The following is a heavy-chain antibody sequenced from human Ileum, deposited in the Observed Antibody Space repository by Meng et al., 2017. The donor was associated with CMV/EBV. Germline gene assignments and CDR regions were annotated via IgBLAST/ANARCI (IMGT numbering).Heavy chain of an antibody. CDR1: GFTFSSYA. Sequence: GGSLRLSCAASGFTFSSYAMTWVRQAPGKGLEWVSVISDTGDSTIYADSVKGRFTISRDNSKNTLYLQMNSLRADDTAVYYCAKSRGAGPSALNYWGQGTLVIVSS. D-gene: IGHD2-2*01. V-gene: IGHV3-23*01. CDR3: AKSRGAGPSALNY. J-gene: IGHJ4*02. CDR2: ISDTGDST.